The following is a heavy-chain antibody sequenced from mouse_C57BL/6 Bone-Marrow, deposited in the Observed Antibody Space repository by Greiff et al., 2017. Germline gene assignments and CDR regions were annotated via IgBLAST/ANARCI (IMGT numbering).Heavy chain of an antibody. V-gene: IGHV1-75*01. CDR3: ARSRCTMVATRGFAY. D-gene: IGHD2-2*01. CDR1: GYTFTDYY. CDR2: IFPGSGST. Sequence: QVQLQQSGPELVKPGASVKISCKASGYTFTDYYINWVKQRPGQGLEWIGWIFPGSGSTYYNEKFKGKATLTVDKSSSTAYMLLSSLTSEDSAVYFCARSRCTMVATRGFAYWGQGTLVTVSA. J-gene: IGHJ3*01.